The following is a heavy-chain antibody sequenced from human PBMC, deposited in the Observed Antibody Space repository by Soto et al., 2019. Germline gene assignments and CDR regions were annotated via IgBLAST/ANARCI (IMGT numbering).Heavy chain of an antibody. CDR3: VRDLGSMVRGIVPLFDY. V-gene: IGHV1-18*01. D-gene: IGHD3-10*01. CDR1: GYTFTSFG. Sequence: ASVKVSCKASGYTFTSFGITWLRQAPGQGLEWMGWISAYNGNTKNAQKFQGRVTMTTEFSTSTAYMELRSLTSDDTAVYFCVRDLGSMVRGIVPLFDYWG. CDR2: ISAYNGNT. J-gene: IGHJ4*01.